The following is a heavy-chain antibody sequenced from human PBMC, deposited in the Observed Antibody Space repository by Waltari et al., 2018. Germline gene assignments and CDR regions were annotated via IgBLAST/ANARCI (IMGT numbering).Heavy chain of an antibody. CDR3: ARDISPGIAAAGTELYYYYGMDV. J-gene: IGHJ6*02. CDR1: GGSISSSNL. CDR2: IYHSGST. Sequence: QVQLQESGPGLVTPSGTLSLTCAVSGGSISSSNLWRWVSQSPGNGLDWVWEIYHSGSTNYNPSLKSRVTISVDKSKNQFSLKLSSVTAADTAVYYCARDISPGIAAAGTELYYYYGMDVWGQGTTVTVSS. V-gene: IGHV4-4*02. D-gene: IGHD6-13*01.